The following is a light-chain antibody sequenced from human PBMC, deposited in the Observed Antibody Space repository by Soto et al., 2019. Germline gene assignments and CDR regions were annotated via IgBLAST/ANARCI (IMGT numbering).Light chain of an antibody. CDR2: AAS. J-gene: IGKJ1*01. V-gene: IGKV1-9*01. CDR1: QGISSY. Sequence: DIQLTQSPSSLSASVGDRVTITCRASQGISSYLAWYQQEPGKAPKLLIYAASTLQSGVPSRFSGSGSGTDFTLTISCLQSEDFATYYCQQYYSYPRTFGQGTKVDNK. CDR3: QQYYSYPRT.